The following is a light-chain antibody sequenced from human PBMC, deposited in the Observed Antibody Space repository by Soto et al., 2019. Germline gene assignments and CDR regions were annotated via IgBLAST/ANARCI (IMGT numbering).Light chain of an antibody. V-gene: IGLV8-61*01. Sequence: QTVVTQEPSFSVSPGGTVTLTCGLSSGSVSTSYYPAWYQQAPGQAPRTLIYNTYTRSSGVPDRFSGSILGTKAALTITGAQADEESDYYCVLYMGSGTWVFGGGTKLTVL. J-gene: IGLJ2*01. CDR2: NTY. CDR3: VLYMGSGTWV. CDR1: SGSVSTSYY.